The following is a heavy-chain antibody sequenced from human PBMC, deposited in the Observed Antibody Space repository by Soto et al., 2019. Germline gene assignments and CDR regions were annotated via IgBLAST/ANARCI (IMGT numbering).Heavy chain of an antibody. CDR2: VRDKAHTYTT. V-gene: IGHV3-72*01. CDR3: ARAMVRGNYFDY. CDR1: GFTFSDHY. J-gene: IGHJ4*02. D-gene: IGHD3-10*01. Sequence: GGSLRLSCAASGFTFSDHYMDWVRQAPGKGLEWVARVRDKAHTYTTEYAASVKGRFIVSRDDSKNSLYLQMNSLKTEDTAMYYCARAMVRGNYFDYWGQGALVTVSS.